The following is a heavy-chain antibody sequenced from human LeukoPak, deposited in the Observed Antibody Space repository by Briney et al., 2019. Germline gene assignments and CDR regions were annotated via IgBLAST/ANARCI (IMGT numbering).Heavy chain of an antibody. Sequence: SETLSLTCTVSGGSISSYYWSWIRQPPGKGLEWIGYIYYSGSTNYNPSLKSRVTISVDTSKNQFSLKLSSVTAADTAVYYCARHRGYSLYYFDYWGQGTLVTVSS. CDR2: IYYSGST. J-gene: IGHJ4*02. V-gene: IGHV4-59*08. CDR3: ARHRGYSLYYFDY. CDR1: GGSISSYY. D-gene: IGHD4-23*01.